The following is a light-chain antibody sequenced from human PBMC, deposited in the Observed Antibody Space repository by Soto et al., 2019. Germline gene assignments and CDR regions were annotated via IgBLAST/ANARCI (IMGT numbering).Light chain of an antibody. CDR2: GAS. V-gene: IGKV3-15*01. CDR3: QQYNNWPPVT. J-gene: IGKJ1*01. Sequence: EIVMTQSPATLSVSPGERATLSCRASQSVSSNLAWYQQKPGQAPRLLIYGASTRATGIPAKFSGSGSGTEFTLTISSLQSEDFAVYYCQQYNNWPPVTFGQGTKVEIK. CDR1: QSVSSN.